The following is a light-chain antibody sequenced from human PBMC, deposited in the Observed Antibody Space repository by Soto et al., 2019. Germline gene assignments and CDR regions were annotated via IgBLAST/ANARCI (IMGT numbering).Light chain of an antibody. V-gene: IGKV3-15*01. CDR3: QQYNDWPT. CDR2: DVS. CDR1: QSVRGSK. Sequence: EIVITQSPATLAVSPGERVTLSCRASQSVRGSKVAWYQQKPGEAPRLLIYDVSIRATGVPARFSGTGSETDFTLTISGLQSEDFVVYLCQQYNDWPTFGQGTKVDIK. J-gene: IGKJ1*01.